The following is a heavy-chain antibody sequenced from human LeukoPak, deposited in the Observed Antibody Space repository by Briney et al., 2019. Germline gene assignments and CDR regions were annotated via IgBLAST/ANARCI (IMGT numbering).Heavy chain of an antibody. Sequence: PGGSLRLSCAASGFTFSSYAMSWVRHAPGKGLELVSNISGGGISGGNTYYADSVKGRFTISRDNAKNSLYLQMNSLRAEDTAVYYCARAQEEYCSGGSCYLAYYYYMDVWGKGTTVTVSS. V-gene: IGHV3-23*01. CDR1: GFTFSSYA. D-gene: IGHD2-15*01. J-gene: IGHJ6*03. CDR2: ISGGGISGGNT. CDR3: ARAQEEYCSGGSCYLAYYYYMDV.